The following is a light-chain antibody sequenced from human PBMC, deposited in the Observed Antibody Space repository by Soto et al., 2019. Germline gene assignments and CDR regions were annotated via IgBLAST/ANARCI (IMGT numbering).Light chain of an antibody. Sequence: IQLTQSPSSLSASVGDSVTITCRASQGISRYLAWYQQKPGRAPKLLIHKASSLQSGVPSRFSGSGSGTDFTLTISSLHPDDFATYYCQQYNSYSPTFGQGTRVEIK. J-gene: IGKJ1*01. CDR1: QGISRY. CDR3: QQYNSYSPT. V-gene: IGKV1-5*03. CDR2: KAS.